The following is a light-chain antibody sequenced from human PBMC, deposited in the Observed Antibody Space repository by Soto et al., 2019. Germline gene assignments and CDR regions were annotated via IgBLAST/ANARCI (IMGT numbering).Light chain of an antibody. CDR3: QHYVTWPLT. CDR1: HGIGDT. Sequence: VVMRPSPATLSVSPGEVSSLSGQASHGIGDTLAWYQQKPGQTPRLLIYDTSIRATGVPARFSGSRSGAEFTLTISSLQSEDFAVYYCQHYVTWPLTFGGGTKVDIK. V-gene: IGKV3-15*01. J-gene: IGKJ4*01. CDR2: DTS.